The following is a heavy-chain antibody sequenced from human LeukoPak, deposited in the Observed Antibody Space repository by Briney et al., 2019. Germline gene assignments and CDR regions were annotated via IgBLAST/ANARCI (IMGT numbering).Heavy chain of an antibody. CDR1: EFTFSSYS. V-gene: IGHV3-21*01. CDR3: AREMAAGTFDY. CDR2: ISSSSNYI. J-gene: IGHJ4*02. D-gene: IGHD5-24*01. Sequence: GGSLRLSCAASEFTFSSYSMNWVRQAPGKGLEWVSSISSSSNYIYYADSMKGRFTISRDNAKNSLYLQMNSVRAEDTAVYFCAREMAAGTFDYWGQGALVTVSS.